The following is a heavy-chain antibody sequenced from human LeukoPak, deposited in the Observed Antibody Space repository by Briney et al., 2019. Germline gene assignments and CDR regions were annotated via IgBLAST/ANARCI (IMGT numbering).Heavy chain of an antibody. CDR1: GFTFDDYA. D-gene: IGHD2-15*01. Sequence: PGGSLRLSFAASGFTFDDYAMHWVRQAPGKGLEWVSGISWNSGSIGYADSVKGRFTISRDNAKNSLYLQMNSLRAEDTALYYCAKDMRYCSGGRCFSLGYYYGMDVWGQGTTVSVSS. J-gene: IGHJ6*02. CDR2: ISWNSGSI. V-gene: IGHV3-9*01. CDR3: AKDMRYCSGGRCFSLGYYYGMDV.